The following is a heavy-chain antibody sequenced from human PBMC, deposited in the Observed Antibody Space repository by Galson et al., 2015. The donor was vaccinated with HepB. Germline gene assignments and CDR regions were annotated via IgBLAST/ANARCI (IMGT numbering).Heavy chain of an antibody. CDR2: ISASGGKT. J-gene: IGHJ4*02. D-gene: IGHD3-10*01. CDR1: GFIVDGSG. Sequence: SLRLSCAASGFIVDGSGMSWVRQAPGKGLEWVSGISASGGKTYYADSRQGRFTLSRDNFQNTVYLQMNSLRVDDSALYYCTRDSGWESACWGQGTLVTVSS. V-gene: IGHV3-23*01. CDR3: TRDSGWESAC.